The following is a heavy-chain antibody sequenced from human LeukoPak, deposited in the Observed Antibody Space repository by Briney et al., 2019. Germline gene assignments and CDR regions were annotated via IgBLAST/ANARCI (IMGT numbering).Heavy chain of an antibody. CDR2: VTSGGVTT. Sequence: TGGSLRLSCTASGFTFGSYAMSWVRQGPGKGLEWVSGVTSGGVTTYYADSVKGRFTISRDNSKNTLYLQMNSLRAEDTAAYYCTRDHPDCRGTTCLLCDYWGQGTLVTVSS. D-gene: IGHD2-2*01. CDR3: TRDHPDCRGTTCLLCDY. J-gene: IGHJ4*02. CDR1: GFTFGSYA. V-gene: IGHV3-23*01.